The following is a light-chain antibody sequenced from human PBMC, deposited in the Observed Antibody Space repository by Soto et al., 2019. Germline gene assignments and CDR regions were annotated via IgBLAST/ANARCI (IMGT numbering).Light chain of an antibody. Sequence: EIVLTQSPGTLALSPGETATLSCRTSQSVDTKYLARYQQKPGQAPRLLIYGTSRRAPASPDRISGTGSGTEFTLTISSLQSEDFALYYCQQYNDWPLTFGQGTKV. J-gene: IGKJ1*01. CDR3: QQYNDWPLT. V-gene: IGKV3D-15*01. CDR2: GTS. CDR1: QSVDTKY.